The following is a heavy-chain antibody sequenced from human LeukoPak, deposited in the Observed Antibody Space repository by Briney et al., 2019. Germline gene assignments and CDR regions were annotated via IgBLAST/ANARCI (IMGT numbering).Heavy chain of an antibody. CDR1: GGSISSGSYY. D-gene: IGHD3-10*01. Sequence: SETLSLTCSVSGGSISSGSYYWSWIRQPAGKGLEWIGRIYTSGSTNYNPSLKSRVTISVDTSKNQFSLKLSSVTAADTAVYYCARLRTLGYGSGSLYYFDYWGQGTLVTVSS. V-gene: IGHV4-61*02. CDR3: ARLRTLGYGSGSLYYFDY. CDR2: IYTSGST. J-gene: IGHJ4*02.